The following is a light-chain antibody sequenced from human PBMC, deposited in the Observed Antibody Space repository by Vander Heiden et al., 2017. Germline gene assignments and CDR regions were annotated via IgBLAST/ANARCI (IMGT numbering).Light chain of an antibody. J-gene: IGKJ2*01. Sequence: DFVLAQSLLSLPVPPGEPASIPCRSSLSLLHSDGYTYLDWYLQKPGQAPQLLIYLGSNRASGVPDRFSGSGSGTDFTLKISRVEAEDVGVYYCMQATHTPYIFGQGTKLEIK. CDR2: LGS. CDR3: MQATHTPYI. CDR1: LSLLHSDGYTY. V-gene: IGKV2-28*01.